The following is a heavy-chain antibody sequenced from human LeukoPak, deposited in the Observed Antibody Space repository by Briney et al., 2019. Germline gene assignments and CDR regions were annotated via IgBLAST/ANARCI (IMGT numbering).Heavy chain of an antibody. CDR1: GFTFDDYT. D-gene: IGHD2/OR15-2a*01. J-gene: IGHJ4*02. CDR3: TRKGSQWDFLVDY. V-gene: IGHV3-43*01. CDR2: IVWDGTRT. Sequence: GGSLRLSCVASGFTFDDYTMHWVRQTPAKGLEWVSLIVWDGTRTEYAKSMKGRFTISRDNAKNSLYLQMNSLRAEDTAVYYCTRKGSQWDFLVDYWGQGTRVAVSP.